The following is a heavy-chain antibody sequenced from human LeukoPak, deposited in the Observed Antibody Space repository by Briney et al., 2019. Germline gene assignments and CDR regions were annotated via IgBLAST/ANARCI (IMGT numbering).Heavy chain of an antibody. CDR2: IEYDGSNK. CDR1: GFTFSSYG. Sequence: GGSLRLSCAASGFTFSSYGIHWVRQGPGKGLEGVAFIEYDGSNKYYADLVKGRFTISRDNSKNTLYLQMNSLRAEDTAVYYCAKEIAVAGTRGFDYWGQGTLVTVSS. V-gene: IGHV3-30*02. J-gene: IGHJ4*02. D-gene: IGHD6-19*01. CDR3: AKEIAVAGTRGFDY.